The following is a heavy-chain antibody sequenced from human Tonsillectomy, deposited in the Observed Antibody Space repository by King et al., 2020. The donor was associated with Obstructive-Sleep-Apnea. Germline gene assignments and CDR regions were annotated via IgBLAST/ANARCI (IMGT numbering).Heavy chain of an antibody. CDR1: GFTFGENW. CDR2: LKQDGSSA. V-gene: IGHV3-7*01. D-gene: IGHD3-3*01. Sequence: DVQLVESGGGLVQPGGSLSLSCAASGFTFGENWLAWVRQAPGEGLEGVANLKQDGSSAYYADSVRGRFSISSDNVKSSLELQMKSLSAEDTAVYYCERHGYYTFDFWGQGTLVTVSS. CDR3: ERHGYYTFDF. J-gene: IGHJ4*02.